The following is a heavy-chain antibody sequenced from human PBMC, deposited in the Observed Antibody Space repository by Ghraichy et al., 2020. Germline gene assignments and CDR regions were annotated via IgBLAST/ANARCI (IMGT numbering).Heavy chain of an antibody. CDR1: GYTFTSYD. Sequence: ASVKVSCKASGYTFTSYDINWVRQATGQGLEWMGWMNPNSGNTGYAQKFQGRVTMTRNTSISTAYMELSSLRSEDTAVYYCARGPRVGSGYSLGYYYYMDVWGKGTTVTVSS. J-gene: IGHJ6*03. D-gene: IGHD3-22*01. CDR2: MNPNSGNT. CDR3: ARGPRVGSGYSLGYYYYMDV. V-gene: IGHV1-8*01.